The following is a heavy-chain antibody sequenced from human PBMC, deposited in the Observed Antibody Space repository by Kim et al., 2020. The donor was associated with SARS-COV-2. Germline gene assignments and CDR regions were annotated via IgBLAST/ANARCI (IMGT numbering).Heavy chain of an antibody. CDR2: IYYSGST. V-gene: IGHV4-30-4*01. Sequence: SETLSLTCTVSGGSISSGDYYWSWIRQPPGKGLEWIGYIYYSGSTYYNPSLKSRVTISVDTSKNQFSLKLSSVTAADTAVYYCARGVVVPAACFDYWGQGTLVTVSS. CDR3: ARGVVVPAACFDY. D-gene: IGHD2-2*01. CDR1: GGSISSGDYY. J-gene: IGHJ4*02.